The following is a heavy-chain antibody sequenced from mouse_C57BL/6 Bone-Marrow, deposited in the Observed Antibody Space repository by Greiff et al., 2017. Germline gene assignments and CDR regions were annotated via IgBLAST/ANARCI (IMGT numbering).Heavy chain of an antibody. V-gene: IGHV3-6*01. CDR1: GYSITSGYY. D-gene: IGHD1-1*01. CDR3: ARDRLYG. J-gene: IGHJ2*01. Sequence: EVKLVESGPGLVKPSQSLSLTCSVTGYSITSGYYWNWIRQFPGNKLEWMGYISYDGSNNYNPSLKNRISITRDTSKNQFFLKLNSVTTEDTATYYCARDRLYGWGQGTTLTVSS. CDR2: ISYDGSN.